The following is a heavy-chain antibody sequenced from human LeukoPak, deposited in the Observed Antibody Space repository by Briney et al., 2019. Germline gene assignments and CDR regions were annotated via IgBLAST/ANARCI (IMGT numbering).Heavy chain of an antibody. D-gene: IGHD2-15*01. J-gene: IGHJ2*01. CDR1: GGSISSYY. CDR2: IYTSGST. Sequence: SETLSLTCTVSGGSISSYYWSWIRQPPGKGLEWIGYIYTSGSTNYNPSLKSRVTISVDTSKNQFSLKLSSVTAADTAVYYCARGRRSQHPHIWGRGTLVTVSS. V-gene: IGHV4-4*09. CDR3: ARGRRSQHPHI.